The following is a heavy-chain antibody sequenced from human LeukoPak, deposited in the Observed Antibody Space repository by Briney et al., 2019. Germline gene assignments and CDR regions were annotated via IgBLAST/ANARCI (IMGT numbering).Heavy chain of an antibody. CDR3: ARDRTGWASDY. CDR2: IYYSGST. D-gene: IGHD1-14*01. Sequence: SETLSLTCTVSGGSISSSSYYWGWIRQPPGKGLEWIGSIYYSGSTYYNPSLKSRVTISVDTSKNQFSLTLSYLTAADTAVYYWARDRTGWASDYWGKGILVPVSS. CDR1: GGSISSSSYY. V-gene: IGHV4-39*07. J-gene: IGHJ4*02.